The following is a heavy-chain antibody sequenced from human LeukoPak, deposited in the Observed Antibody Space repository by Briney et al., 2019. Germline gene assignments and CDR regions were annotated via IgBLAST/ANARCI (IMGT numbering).Heavy chain of an antibody. J-gene: IGHJ6*02. CDR2: IYYSGST. D-gene: IGHD3-10*01. Sequence: SETLSLTCTVSGGSSSSYYWSWIRQPPGKGLEWIGYIYYSGSTNYNPSLKSRVTISVDTSKNQFSLKLSSVTAADTAVYYCARAKGSGSYPLANYYYYGMDVWGQGTTVTVSS. CDR3: ARAKGSGSYPLANYYYYGMDV. V-gene: IGHV4-59*01. CDR1: GGSSSSYY.